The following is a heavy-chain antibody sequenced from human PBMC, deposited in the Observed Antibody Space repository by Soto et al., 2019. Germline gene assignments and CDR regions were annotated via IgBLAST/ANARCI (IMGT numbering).Heavy chain of an antibody. V-gene: IGHV3-30-3*01. Sequence: GGSLRLSCAASGFTFSSYAMHWVRQAPGKGLEWVAVISYDGSNKYYTDCVKGRFTISRDNSKNTLYLQMNSLRGEDTALYYCARDTRGFSGMDVGGQGTTVTVSS. CDR3: ARDTRGFSGMDV. CDR1: GFTFSSYA. CDR2: ISYDGSNK. J-gene: IGHJ6*02. D-gene: IGHD3-3*01.